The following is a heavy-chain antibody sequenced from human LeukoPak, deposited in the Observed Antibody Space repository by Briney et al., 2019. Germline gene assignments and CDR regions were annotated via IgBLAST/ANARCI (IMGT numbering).Heavy chain of an antibody. V-gene: IGHV4-34*01. Sequence: GSLRLSCTASGYTFSDYSMHWVRQPPGKGLEWIGEIYHSGSTNYNPSLKSRVTISVDKSKNQFSLKLSSVTAADTAVYYCARFPEYSSGWYYFDYWGQGTLVTVSS. J-gene: IGHJ4*02. CDR1: GYTFSDYS. D-gene: IGHD6-19*01. CDR3: ARFPEYSSGWYYFDY. CDR2: IYHSGST.